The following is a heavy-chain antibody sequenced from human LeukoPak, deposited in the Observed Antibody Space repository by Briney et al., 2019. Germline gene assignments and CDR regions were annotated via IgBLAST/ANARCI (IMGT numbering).Heavy chain of an antibody. CDR3: ARDPGYYDSSGYKYYFDY. J-gene: IGHJ4*02. D-gene: IGHD3-22*01. V-gene: IGHV3-7*01. Sequence: GGSLRLSCAASGFTFSSYWMSWVRQAPGKGLEWVANIKQDGSEKYYVDSVKGRFTISRDNAKNSLYLQMNSLRAEDTAVYYCARDPGYYDSSGYKYYFDYWGQGTLVTVSS. CDR1: GFTFSSYW. CDR2: IKQDGSEK.